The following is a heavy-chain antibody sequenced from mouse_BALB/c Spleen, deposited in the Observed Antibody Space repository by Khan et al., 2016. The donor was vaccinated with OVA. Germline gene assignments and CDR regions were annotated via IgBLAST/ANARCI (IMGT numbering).Heavy chain of an antibody. D-gene: IGHD1-1*01. CDR2: IYPGNGDT. Sequence: QVQLQQSGAELVRPGSSVKISCKASGYAFSSYWMNWVKQRPGQGLEWIGQIYPGNGDTNYNGKFKGKATLTADKSSSIAHMQLSSLTSEDSAVYFCARYYGSSFAYWGQGTLVTVSA. J-gene: IGHJ3*01. CDR3: ARYYGSSFAY. CDR1: GYAFSSYW. V-gene: IGHV1-80*01.